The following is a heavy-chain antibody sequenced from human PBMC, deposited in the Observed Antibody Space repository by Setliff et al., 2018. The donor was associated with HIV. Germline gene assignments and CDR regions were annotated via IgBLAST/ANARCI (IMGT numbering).Heavy chain of an antibody. Sequence: SCKASGGTFSSYAISWVRQAPGQGLEWVSSISIGSGAAIYYAESVQGRFTVSRDNAKNSLYLQMDGLRAEDTAVYFCARDNLYYNTWNASPVYGLDVWGQGTTVTVSS. CDR1: GGTFSSYA. CDR2: ISIGSGAAI. V-gene: IGHV3-21*01. D-gene: IGHD3-3*01. CDR3: ARDNLYYNTWNASPVYGLDV. J-gene: IGHJ6*02.